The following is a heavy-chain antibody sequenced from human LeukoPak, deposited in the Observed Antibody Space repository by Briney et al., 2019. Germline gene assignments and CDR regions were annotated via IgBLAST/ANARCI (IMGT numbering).Heavy chain of an antibody. CDR3: ARVASRSSGWYAY. CDR2: INHSGST. V-gene: IGHV4-34*01. J-gene: IGHJ4*02. Sequence: PSETLSLTCAVYGGSFSGYYWSWIRQPPGKGLEWIGEINHSGSTNYNPSLKSRVTISVDTSKNQFSLKLSSVTAADTAVYYCARVASRSSGWYAYWGQGTLVTVPS. D-gene: IGHD6-19*01. CDR1: GGSFSGYY.